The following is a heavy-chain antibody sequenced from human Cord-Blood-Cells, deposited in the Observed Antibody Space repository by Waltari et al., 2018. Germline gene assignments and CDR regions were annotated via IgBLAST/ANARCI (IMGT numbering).Heavy chain of an antibody. CDR2: IIPIFGTA. D-gene: IGHD3-10*01. CDR3: ARDASYYGSGSYYFDY. CDR1: GGPFSSYA. J-gene: IGHJ4*02. Sequence: QVQLVQSGAEVKKPGSSVKVSCKASGGPFSSYAISWVRQAPGQGLEWMGGIIPIFGTANYAQKFQGRVTITADESTSTAYMELSSLRSEDTAVYYCARDASYYGSGSYYFDYWGQGTLVTVSS. V-gene: IGHV1-69*01.